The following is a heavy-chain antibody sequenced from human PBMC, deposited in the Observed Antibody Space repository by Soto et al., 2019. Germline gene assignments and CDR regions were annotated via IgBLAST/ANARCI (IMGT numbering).Heavy chain of an antibody. CDR1: ALSLRSLSPF. J-gene: IGHJ4*02. D-gene: IGHD3-3*01. Sequence: TLSLTCHLSALSLRSLSPFWGWVLHDPGKGPEWIGDIFYSGSTHYNPSLKRRVSISFDASQNDFSLTLMSVTAADSAVYYCARLERGLDWSSVDSWGQGALVTVSS. V-gene: IGHV4-31*03. CDR2: IFYSGST. CDR3: ARLERGLDWSSVDS.